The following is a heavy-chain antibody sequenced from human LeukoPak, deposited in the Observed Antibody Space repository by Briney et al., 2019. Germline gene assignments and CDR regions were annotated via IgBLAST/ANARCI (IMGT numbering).Heavy chain of an antibody. CDR3: ARPLSGYSSSLGY. Sequence: PGGSLRLSCAASGFTVSSNEMSWVRQAPGKGLEWVSSISGGSTYYADSRKGRFTISRDNSKNTLHLQMNSLRAEDTAVYYCARPLSGYSSSLGYWGQGTLVTVSS. CDR2: ISGGST. D-gene: IGHD6-6*01. CDR1: GFTVSSNE. V-gene: IGHV3-38-3*01. J-gene: IGHJ4*02.